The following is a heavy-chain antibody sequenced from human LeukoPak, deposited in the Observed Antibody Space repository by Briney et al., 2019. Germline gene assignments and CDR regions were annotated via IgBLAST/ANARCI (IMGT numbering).Heavy chain of an antibody. CDR1: GYTFSTNG. CDR3: ARDRGRAPFDP. Sequence: GALVKVSCKASGYTFSTNGISWVRQAPGQGLEWMGWISAYNGNTNYAQKLQGRVTMTTDTSTSTAYMELRSLRSDDTAVYYCARDRGRAPFDPWGQGTLVTVSS. D-gene: IGHD3-10*01. V-gene: IGHV1-18*01. CDR2: ISAYNGNT. J-gene: IGHJ5*02.